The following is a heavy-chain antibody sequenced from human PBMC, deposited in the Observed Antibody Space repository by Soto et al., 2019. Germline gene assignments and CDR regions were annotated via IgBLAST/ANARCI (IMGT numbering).Heavy chain of an antibody. V-gene: IGHV1-69*01. CDR3: ARDPNLDTAMAQGEMP. J-gene: IGHJ4*02. Sequence: QVQLVQSGAEVKKPGSSVKVSCKASGGTFSSYAISWVRQAPGQGLEWMGGIIPIFGTANYAQKFQGRVTITADESTSTAYMELSSLRSEDTAVDYCARDPNLDTAMAQGEMPWGQGNLVTVSS. CDR1: GGTFSSYA. D-gene: IGHD5-18*01. CDR2: IIPIFGTA.